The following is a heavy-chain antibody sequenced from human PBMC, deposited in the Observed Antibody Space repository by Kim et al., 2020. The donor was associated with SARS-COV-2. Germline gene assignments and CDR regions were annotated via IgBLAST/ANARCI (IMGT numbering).Heavy chain of an antibody. J-gene: IGHJ4*02. CDR3: ARGYGDYGY. CDR2: ISGGERRNT. Sequence: GGSLRLSCTASGFTFNDFYMSWIRQAPGKGLEWVSYISGGERRNTNYADSVKGRFTISRDTAKNSLYLEMKSLRADDTAVYYCARGYGDYGYWGQGTLVTVSS. CDR1: GFTFNDFY. D-gene: IGHD4-17*01. V-gene: IGHV3-11*05.